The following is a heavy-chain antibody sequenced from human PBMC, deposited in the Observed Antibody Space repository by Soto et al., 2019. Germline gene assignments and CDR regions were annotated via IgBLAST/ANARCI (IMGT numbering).Heavy chain of an antibody. CDR2: IDPSDSYT. J-gene: IGHJ6*02. Sequence: GESLKISCKGSGYSFTSYWISWVRQMPGKGLEWMGRIDPSDSYTNYSPSFQGHVTISADKSISTAYLQWSSLKASDTAMYYCARNYFVDTAMVSEPYYYYGMDVWGQGTTVTVSS. CDR1: GYSFTSYW. V-gene: IGHV5-10-1*01. CDR3: ARNYFVDTAMVSEPYYYYGMDV. D-gene: IGHD5-18*01.